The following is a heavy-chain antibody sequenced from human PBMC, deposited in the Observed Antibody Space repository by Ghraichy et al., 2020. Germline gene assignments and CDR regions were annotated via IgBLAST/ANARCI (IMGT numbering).Heavy chain of an antibody. V-gene: IGHV3-73*01. CDR2: IRSKTNKYAT. D-gene: IGHD1-26*01. CDR1: GFTFSDSA. Sequence: GGSLRLSCAASGFTFSDSAMYWVRKASGKGLEWVGRIRSKTNKYATAYGASVEGRFTISRDDSKNMAYLQMNSLKTEDTAIYYCTRVSPARGSYHDALDIWGQGTMLPVSS. J-gene: IGHJ3*02. CDR3: TRVSPARGSYHDALDI.